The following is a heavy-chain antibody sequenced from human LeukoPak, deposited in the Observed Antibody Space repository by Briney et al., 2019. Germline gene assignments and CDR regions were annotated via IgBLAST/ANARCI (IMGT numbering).Heavy chain of an antibody. V-gene: IGHV4-39*01. D-gene: IGHD5-12*01. CDR3: ARHTRTGYSGYENAFDI. CDR1: GGSISSRSYY. J-gene: IGHJ3*02. CDR2: LFDSGNT. Sequence: SETLSLTCIVSGGSISSRSYYWDWIRQPPGKGLEWIGNLFDSGNTHYNPSLRSRLTMSVDTSKNQFSLKLSSVTAADTAVYYCARHTRTGYSGYENAFDIWGQGNMVTVSS.